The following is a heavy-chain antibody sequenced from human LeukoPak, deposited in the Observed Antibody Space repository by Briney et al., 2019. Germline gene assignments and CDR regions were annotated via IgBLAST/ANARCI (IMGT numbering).Heavy chain of an antibody. CDR2: ISSSSSYI. V-gene: IGHV3-21*04. J-gene: IGHJ4*02. CDR3: ARDYGSEYYFDY. Sequence: GGSLRLSCAGSGFTFSSYSINWVRQAPGKGLEWVSSISSSSSYIYYADSVKGRFTISRDNAKNSLYLQMNSLRAEDTAVYYCARDYGSEYYFDYWGQGTLVTVSS. D-gene: IGHD3-10*01. CDR1: GFTFSSYS.